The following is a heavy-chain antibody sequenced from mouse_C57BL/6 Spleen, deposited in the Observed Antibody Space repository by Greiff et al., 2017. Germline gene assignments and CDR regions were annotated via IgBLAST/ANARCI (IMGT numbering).Heavy chain of an antibody. Sequence: QVQLQQSGAELVKPGASVKISCKASGYAFSSYWMNWVKQRPGKGLEWIGQIYPGDGDTNYNGKFKGKATLTADKSSSTAYMQRSSLTSEDSAVYFCARSGAMITTGNYFDYWGQGTTLTVSS. D-gene: IGHD2-4*01. V-gene: IGHV1-80*01. J-gene: IGHJ2*01. CDR3: ARSGAMITTGNYFDY. CDR1: GYAFSSYW. CDR2: IYPGDGDT.